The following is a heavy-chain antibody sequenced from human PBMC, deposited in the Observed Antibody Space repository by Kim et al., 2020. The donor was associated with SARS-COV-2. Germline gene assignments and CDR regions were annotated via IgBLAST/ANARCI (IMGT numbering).Heavy chain of an antibody. V-gene: IGHV3-23*01. CDR1: GFTFSNYA. D-gene: IGHD3-16*01. CDR3: GKDLSSWGIPRGGIVG. Sequence: GGSLRLSCAASGFTFSNYAMSWVRQVPGKGLEWVSAISGSGGYTFYADSVKGRFTISRDNSKNTLYLQVNSLRAEDTAVYYCGKDLSSWGIPRGGIVGWGQRATVSVCS. CDR2: ISGSGGYT. J-gene: IGHJ6*01.